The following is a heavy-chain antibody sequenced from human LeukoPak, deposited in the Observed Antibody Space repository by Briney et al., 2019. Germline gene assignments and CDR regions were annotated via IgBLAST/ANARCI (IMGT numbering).Heavy chain of an antibody. CDR2: ISGSGGST. Sequence: AGGSLRLSCVASGFTFSNFAISWVRQAPGKGLEWVSAISGSGGSTYYADSVKGRFTISRDNSKNTLYLQMNSLRAEDTAVYYCAKCPYYYDSSGLFDYWGQGTLVTVSS. CDR1: GFTFSNFA. D-gene: IGHD3-22*01. J-gene: IGHJ4*02. V-gene: IGHV3-23*01. CDR3: AKCPYYYDSSGLFDY.